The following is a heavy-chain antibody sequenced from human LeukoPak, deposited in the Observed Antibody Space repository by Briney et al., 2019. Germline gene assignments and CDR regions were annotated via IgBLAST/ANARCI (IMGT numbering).Heavy chain of an antibody. V-gene: IGHV3-23*01. J-gene: IGHJ4*02. CDR2: ISGSGGRT. Sequence: GGPLRLSCAASGFIFSSYAMRWVRQGPGKGLDWVSSISGSGGRTYYAASVKRRFTISRDNSKSTLYVQMNTLREEDTAVYYCAKGYDVLAAYVLGFDYWGQGTLVTVSS. CDR3: AKGYDVLAAYVLGFDY. D-gene: IGHD3-9*01. CDR1: GFIFSSYA.